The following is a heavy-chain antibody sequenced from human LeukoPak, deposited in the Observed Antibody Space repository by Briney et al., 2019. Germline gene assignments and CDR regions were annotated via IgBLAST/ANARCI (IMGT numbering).Heavy chain of an antibody. Sequence: PSQTLSLTCAVSGGSISSGGYSWSWIRQPPGKGLEWIGYIYYSGSTNYNPSLKSRVTISVDTSKNQFSPKLSSVTAADTAVYYCARGDIILMGAFDIWGQGTVVTVSS. CDR3: ARGDIILMGAFDI. D-gene: IGHD2-8*01. J-gene: IGHJ3*02. V-gene: IGHV4-30-4*07. CDR2: IYYSGST. CDR1: GGSISSGGYS.